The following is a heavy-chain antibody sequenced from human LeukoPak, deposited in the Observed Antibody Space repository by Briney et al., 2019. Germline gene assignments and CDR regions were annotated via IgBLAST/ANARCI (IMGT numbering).Heavy chain of an antibody. CDR3: ARDPRSTVTKSFHYYYGLDA. D-gene: IGHD4-17*01. J-gene: IGHJ6*04. CDR2: INPSGGST. Sequence: GASAKVSCKASGYTFTNYYIHWVRQAPGQGLEWMGVINPSGGSTTYAQKFQGRVTMTRDTSTSTLYMELRSLRSEDTAVYYCARDPRSTVTKSFHYYYGLDAWGTGTTVTVSS. CDR1: GYTFTNYY. V-gene: IGHV1-46*01.